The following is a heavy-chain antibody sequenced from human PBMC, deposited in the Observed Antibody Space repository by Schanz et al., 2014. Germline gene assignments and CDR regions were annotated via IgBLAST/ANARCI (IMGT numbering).Heavy chain of an antibody. CDR3: ARGGFGEVSYFDY. CDR1: GITFSSHS. J-gene: IGHJ4*02. CDR2: IGTSGGT. D-gene: IGHD3-10*01. Sequence: EVQLVESGGGLIQPGGSLRLSCAASGITFSSHSFNWVRQAPGKGLEWVSTIGTSGGTNYADSVKGRFTISRDNAKNALYLEMNSLRAEDTAVYYCARGGFGEVSYFDYWGQGTLVTVSS. V-gene: IGHV3-48*01.